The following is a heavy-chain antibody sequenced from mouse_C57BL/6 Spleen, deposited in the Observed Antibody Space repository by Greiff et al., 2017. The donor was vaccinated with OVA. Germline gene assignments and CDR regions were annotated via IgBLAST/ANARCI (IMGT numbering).Heavy chain of an antibody. J-gene: IGHJ3*01. CDR1: GYTFTDYY. Sequence: VQLQQSGPELVKPGASVKISCKASGYTFTDYYMNWVKQSHGKSLEWIGDINPNNGGTSYNQKFKGKATLTVDKSSSTAYMELRSLTSEDSAVYYCARSDPPGFAYGGQGTLVTVSA. CDR2: INPNNGGT. V-gene: IGHV1-26*01. CDR3: ARSDPPGFAY.